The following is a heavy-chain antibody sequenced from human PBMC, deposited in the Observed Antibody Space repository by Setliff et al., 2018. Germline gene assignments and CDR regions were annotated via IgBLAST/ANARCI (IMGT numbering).Heavy chain of an antibody. V-gene: IGHV3-21*01. CDR1: GFTFSTYS. CDR2: ISPSSIYI. CDR3: ARSPANGGHDAFDI. J-gene: IGHJ3*02. Sequence: KPGGSLRLSCAASGFTFSTYSMHWVRQAPGKGLEWVSSISPSSIYIYYADSVKGRFTISRDNAKNSLYLQMNSLGAEDTAVYYCARSPANGGHDAFDIWGQGTMVTVSS. D-gene: IGHD6-25*01.